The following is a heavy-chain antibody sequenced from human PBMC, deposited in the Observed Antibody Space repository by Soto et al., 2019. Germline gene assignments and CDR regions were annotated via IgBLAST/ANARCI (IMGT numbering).Heavy chain of an antibody. Sequence: SETLSLTCTVSGGSISSSSYYWVWLRQPPGKGLEWIGRINYSGSTNYNPSLKSRVTISVDTSKNQFSLKLSSVTAADTAVYYCAREYGSGSYQVPWFDPWGQGTLVTVSS. J-gene: IGHJ5*02. V-gene: IGHV4-39*02. CDR1: GGSISSSSYY. D-gene: IGHD3-10*01. CDR2: INYSGST. CDR3: AREYGSGSYQVPWFDP.